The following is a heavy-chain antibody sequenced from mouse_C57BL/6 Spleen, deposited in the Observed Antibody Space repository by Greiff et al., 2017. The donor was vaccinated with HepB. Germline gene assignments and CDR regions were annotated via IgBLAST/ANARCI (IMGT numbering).Heavy chain of an antibody. CDR1: GYTFTSYT. CDR2: INPSSGYT. Sequence: QVQLQQSGAELARPGASVKMSCKASGYTFTSYTMHWVKQRPGQGLEWIGYINPSSGYTKYNQKFKDKATLTADKSSSTAYMQLSSLTSEDSAVYYCALTVTYYFDYWGQGTTLTVSS. J-gene: IGHJ2*01. V-gene: IGHV1-4*01. D-gene: IGHD2-3*01. CDR3: ALTVTYYFDY.